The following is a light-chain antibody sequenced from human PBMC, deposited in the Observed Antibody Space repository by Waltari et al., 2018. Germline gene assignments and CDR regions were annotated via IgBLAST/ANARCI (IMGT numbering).Light chain of an antibody. Sequence: QTVVTQESSLTVSPGGTVTLTCASSTGAVTSGNYANWFQQKPGQAPTALIYTTTKRHSWTPDRFSGSLLGGKAALTLSYVRPEDEAEYYCLLYYGSTERVFGTGTKVTVL. CDR3: LLYYGSTERV. J-gene: IGLJ1*01. V-gene: IGLV7-43*01. CDR2: TTT. CDR1: TGAVTSGNY.